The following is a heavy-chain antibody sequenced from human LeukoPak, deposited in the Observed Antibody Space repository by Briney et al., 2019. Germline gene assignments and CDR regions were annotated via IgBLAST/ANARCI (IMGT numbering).Heavy chain of an antibody. V-gene: IGHV3-23*01. Sequence: PGGSLRLSCAASGFTFSSYAVSWVRQAPGKGLEWVSAISGSGGSTYYADSVKGRFTISRDNSKNTLYLQMNSLRAEDTAVYYCAKTLTVYYYYGMDVWGQGTTVTVSS. J-gene: IGHJ6*02. CDR3: AKTLTVYYYYGMDV. CDR2: ISGSGGST. CDR1: GFTFSSYA.